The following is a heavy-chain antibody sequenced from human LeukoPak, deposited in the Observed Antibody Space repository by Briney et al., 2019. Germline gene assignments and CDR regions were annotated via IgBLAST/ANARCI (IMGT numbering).Heavy chain of an antibody. J-gene: IGHJ4*02. CDR3: ARENQFFEWSFDY. CDR1: GYTFNTHG. Sequence: ASVKVSCKASGYTFNTHGICWVRQAPGQGLEWMGRINPFNGNTNYTEKLQGRVTMSIETITSTAYMELRSLKPDDTAVYFCARENQFFEWSFDYWGQGTVVTVSS. CDR2: INPFNGNT. D-gene: IGHD3-3*01. V-gene: IGHV1-18*01.